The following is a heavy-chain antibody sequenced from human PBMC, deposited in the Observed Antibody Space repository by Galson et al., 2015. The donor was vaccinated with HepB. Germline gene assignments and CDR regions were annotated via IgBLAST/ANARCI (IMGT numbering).Heavy chain of an antibody. J-gene: IGHJ5*02. CDR2: IKQDGSEQ. D-gene: IGHD1-14*01. V-gene: IGHV3-7*01. Sequence: SLRLSCAASGFSISSTWMTWLRQAPGKGLEWGANIKQDGSEQDYIDSAKGRFTISRDNARNLLYLQMNSLRAEDTAVYYCARERNTNYGWFDPWGQGTLVTVSS. CDR1: GFSISSTW. CDR3: ARERNTNYGWFDP.